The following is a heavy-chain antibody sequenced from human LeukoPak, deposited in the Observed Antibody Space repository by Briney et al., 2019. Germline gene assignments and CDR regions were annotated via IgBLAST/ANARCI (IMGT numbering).Heavy chain of an antibody. D-gene: IGHD1-26*01. J-gene: IGHJ4*02. Sequence: GGSLRLSCAASGFTFSSYSMNWVRQAPGKGLEWVSSISSSSGSTIYYADSVKGRFTISRDNAKNSLYLQMNSLRAEDMALYYCAKGPYSGSLTYYFDYWGQGTLVTVSS. V-gene: IGHV3-21*04. CDR1: GFTFSSYS. CDR2: ISSSSGSTI. CDR3: AKGPYSGSLTYYFDY.